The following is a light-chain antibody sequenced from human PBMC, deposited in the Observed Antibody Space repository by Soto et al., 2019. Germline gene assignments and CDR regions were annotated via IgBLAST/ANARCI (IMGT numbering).Light chain of an antibody. CDR1: QSVSSN. Sequence: EIVMTQSPATLSVSPGERATLSCRASQSVSSNLAWYQQKPGQAPRLLIYDASTRATGIPARFSGSGSGTEFTLTISSLQSYYFAVYYCQQYRNWWPFGQGTKVDIK. V-gene: IGKV3-15*01. CDR3: QQYRNWWP. CDR2: DAS. J-gene: IGKJ1*01.